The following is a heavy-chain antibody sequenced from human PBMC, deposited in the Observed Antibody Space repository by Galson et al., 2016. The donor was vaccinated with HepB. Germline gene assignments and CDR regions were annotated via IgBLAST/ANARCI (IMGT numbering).Heavy chain of an antibody. CDR3: AKGDYSNYPVSFDY. Sequence: SLRLSCAASGFTFSSYAMSWVRQAPGKGLEWLSAISGSGCSTNYADSVKGRFTISRDNSKNTLYLQMNSLRAEDTAVYYCAKGDYSNYPVSFDYWGQGTLVTVSS. CDR2: ISGSGCST. D-gene: IGHD4-11*01. CDR1: GFTFSSYA. J-gene: IGHJ4*02. V-gene: IGHV3-23*01.